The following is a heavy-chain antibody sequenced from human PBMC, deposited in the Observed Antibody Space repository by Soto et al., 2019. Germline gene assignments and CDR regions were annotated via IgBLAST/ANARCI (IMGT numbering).Heavy chain of an antibody. V-gene: IGHV2-5*02. D-gene: IGHD6-19*01. CDR3: AHIVVAGLGYYFDY. Sequence: QITLKESGPTLVKPTQTLTLTCTFSGFSLSSTRMAVGWIRQPPGKALEWLALIYWDDDKRYSPFLKSRLTIAXXNXKSQVVLTMSNMDPVDTARYYCAHIVVAGLGYYFDYWGQGTLVTVSS. CDR2: IYWDDDK. CDR1: GFSLSSTRMA. J-gene: IGHJ4*02.